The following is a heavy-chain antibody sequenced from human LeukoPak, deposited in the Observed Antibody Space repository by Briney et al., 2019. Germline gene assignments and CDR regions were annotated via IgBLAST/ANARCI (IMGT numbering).Heavy chain of an antibody. CDR1: GGTFSSYA. D-gene: IGHD5-18*01. CDR3: AREDTAMVTSWFDP. CDR2: IIPIFGTA. V-gene: IGHV1-69*13. J-gene: IGHJ5*02. Sequence: ASVTVSCKASGGTFSSYAISWVRQAPGQGLEWMGGIIPIFGTANYAQKFQGRVTITADESTSTAYMELSSLRSEDTAVYYCAREDTAMVTSWFDPWGQGTLVTVSS.